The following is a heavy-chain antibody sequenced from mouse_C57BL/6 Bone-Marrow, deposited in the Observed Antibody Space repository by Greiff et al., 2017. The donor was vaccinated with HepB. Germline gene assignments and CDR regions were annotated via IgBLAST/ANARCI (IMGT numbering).Heavy chain of an antibody. CDR3: ARAYYDYAWFAY. V-gene: IGHV1-50*01. J-gene: IGHJ3*01. CDR2: IDPSDSYT. Sequence: QVQLQQPGAELEKPGASVKLSCKASGYTFTSYWMQWVKQRPGQGLEWIGEIDPSDSYTNYNQKFKGKATLTVDTSSSTAYMQLSSLTSEDSAVYYCARAYYDYAWFAYWGQGTLVTVSA. CDR1: GYTFTSYW. D-gene: IGHD2-4*01.